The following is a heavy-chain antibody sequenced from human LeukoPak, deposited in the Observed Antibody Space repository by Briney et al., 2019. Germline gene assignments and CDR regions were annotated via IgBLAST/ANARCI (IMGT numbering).Heavy chain of an antibody. Sequence: ASVKVSCKASGYSFSSYDINWVRQAPGQGLEWMGWINPNSGGTNYAQKFQGRVTMTRDTSISTAYMELSRLRSDDTAVYYCARAYSSGLGAFDIWGQGTMVTVSS. D-gene: IGHD6-19*01. V-gene: IGHV1-2*02. CDR3: ARAYSSGLGAFDI. CDR1: GYSFSSYD. CDR2: INPNSGGT. J-gene: IGHJ3*02.